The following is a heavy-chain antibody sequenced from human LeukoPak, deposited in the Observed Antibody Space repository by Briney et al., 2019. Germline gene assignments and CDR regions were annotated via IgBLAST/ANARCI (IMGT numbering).Heavy chain of an antibody. Sequence: GGSLRLSCAASGFTFSSYWMSWVRQAPGKGLEWVANIKQDGSEKYYVDSVKGRFTISRDNAKNSLYLQMNSLRAEDTAVYYCAREATIFRVVIGYWGQGTLVTVSS. CDR3: AREATIFRVVIGY. D-gene: IGHD3-3*01. CDR1: GFTFSSYW. CDR2: IKQDGSEK. V-gene: IGHV3-7*01. J-gene: IGHJ4*02.